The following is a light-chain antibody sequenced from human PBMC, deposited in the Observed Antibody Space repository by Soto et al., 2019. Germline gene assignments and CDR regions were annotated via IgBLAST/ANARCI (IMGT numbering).Light chain of an antibody. J-gene: IGLJ1*01. CDR2: GSS. Sequence: QAVVTQPPSVSGAPGQRVTISCTGSSSNIGAPYDVHWYQQLPGTAPKLLIYGSSNRPSGVPDRFSGFKSGTSASLAITGLQAEDEADYYCQSYDSLSASTVFGTGTKVTVL. CDR1: SSNIGAPYD. V-gene: IGLV1-40*01. CDR3: QSYDSLSASTV.